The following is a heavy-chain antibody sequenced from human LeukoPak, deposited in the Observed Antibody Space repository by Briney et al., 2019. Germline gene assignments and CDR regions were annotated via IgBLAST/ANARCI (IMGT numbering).Heavy chain of an antibody. J-gene: IGHJ1*01. CDR2: IYPGDSDT. CDR1: GYSFTSYW. D-gene: IGHD3-22*01. CDR3: ARLPGRYYDSSGYYYFQH. Sequence: GESLKISCKGSGYSFTSYWIGWVRQMPGKGLEWMGIIYPGDSDTRYSPSFQGQVTISADRSISTAYLQWSSLKASDTAMYYCARLPGRYYDSSGYYYFQHWGQGTLVTVSS. V-gene: IGHV5-51*01.